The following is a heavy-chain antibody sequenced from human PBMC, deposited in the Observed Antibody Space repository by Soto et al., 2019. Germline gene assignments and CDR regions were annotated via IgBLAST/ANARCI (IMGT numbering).Heavy chain of an antibody. V-gene: IGHV4-39*07. CDR3: AVSYSNYWYFDL. D-gene: IGHD4-4*01. CDR1: GGSISSTTYS. J-gene: IGHJ2*01. CDR2: MYYSGTT. Sequence: KTSETLSLTCTVSGGSISSTTYSWGWIRQPPGKGLEWIGSMYYSGTTYSNPSLQSRVTISVDTSNNQFSLKLSSVTAADTAVYYCAVSYSNYWYFDLWGRGTLVTVSS.